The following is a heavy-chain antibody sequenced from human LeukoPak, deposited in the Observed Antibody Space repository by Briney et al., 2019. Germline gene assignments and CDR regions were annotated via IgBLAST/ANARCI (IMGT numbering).Heavy chain of an antibody. CDR1: GFTFDDYA. CDR2: ISWNSGSI. V-gene: IGHV3-9*01. CDR3: AKGPYSSGWYYFDY. J-gene: IGHJ4*02. Sequence: PGGSLRLSCAASGFTFDDYAMHWVRQAPGKGLEWVSGISWNSGSIGYAASVKGRFTISRDNAKNSLYLQTSSLRPEDTALYYCAKGPYSSGWYYFDYWGQGTLVTVSS. D-gene: IGHD6-19*01.